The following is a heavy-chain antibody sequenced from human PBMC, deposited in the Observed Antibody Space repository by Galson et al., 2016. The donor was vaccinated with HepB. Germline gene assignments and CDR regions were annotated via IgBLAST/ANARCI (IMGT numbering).Heavy chain of an antibody. CDR2: ISPYHGKT. J-gene: IGHJ4*02. Sequence: SVKVSCKASGYTFTNFGITWVRQAPGQGLEWMGWISPYHGKTKFAQKFQGRVTMTTDTSTNTAYMGLRSLTSEDTALDFCARDGRAYTGSYYPPFDSWGQGTLVTVSS. V-gene: IGHV1-18*01. CDR3: ARDGRAYTGSYYPPFDS. CDR1: GYTFTNFG. D-gene: IGHD1-26*01.